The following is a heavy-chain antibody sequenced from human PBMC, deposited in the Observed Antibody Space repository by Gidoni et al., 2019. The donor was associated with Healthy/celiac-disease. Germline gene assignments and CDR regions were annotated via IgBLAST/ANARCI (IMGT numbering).Heavy chain of an antibody. CDR3: AKGAGRIAAAGTGDY. Sequence: EVQLLESGGGLVQPGGSLRLSCAASGFTFSSYAMSWVRQAPGKGLDGVSAISGSGGSTDYADSVKGRFTISRDNSKNTLYLQMNSLRAEDTAVYYCAKGAGRIAAAGTGDYWGQGTLVTVSS. CDR1: GFTFSSYA. D-gene: IGHD6-13*01. CDR2: ISGSGGST. V-gene: IGHV3-23*01. J-gene: IGHJ4*02.